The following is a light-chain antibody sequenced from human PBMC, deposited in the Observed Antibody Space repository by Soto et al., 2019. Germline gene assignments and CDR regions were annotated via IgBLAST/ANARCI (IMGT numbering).Light chain of an antibody. CDR1: HSISNW. CDR3: QQYDTYPRT. Sequence: DIQMTQSPSTLSASVGDRVTITCRASHSISNWLAWYQQKPGKAPKLLIFKASTLESGVPSRFSGSGSGTAFTLNISSLQPDDFATYHCQQYDTYPRTFGQGTKVDIK. V-gene: IGKV1-5*03. CDR2: KAS. J-gene: IGKJ1*01.